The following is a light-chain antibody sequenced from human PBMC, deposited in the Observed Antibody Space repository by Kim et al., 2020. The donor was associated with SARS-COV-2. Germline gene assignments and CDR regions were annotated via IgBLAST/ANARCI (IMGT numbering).Light chain of an antibody. CDR3: QQYQSYAVT. V-gene: IGKV1-5*03. CDR2: KAS. J-gene: IGKJ4*01. CDR1: QSISSW. Sequence: ASVGDRVTITCRASQSISSWLAWYQQEPGKAPNLLIYKASTLESGVPSRFSGSGSGTEFTLTISSLQPDDFATYYCQQYQSYAVTFGGGTKVDIK.